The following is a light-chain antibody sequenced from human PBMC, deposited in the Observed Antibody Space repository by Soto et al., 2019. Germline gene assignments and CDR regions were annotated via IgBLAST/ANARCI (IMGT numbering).Light chain of an antibody. CDR1: QSIRTS. J-gene: IGKJ5*01. CDR3: QQRNVWPPIT. Sequence: ETVLTQSPATLSLSPGERATLSCRASQSIRTSLAWYQQKPGQAPRLVXFDASNSANGVPARCGGSGSGTDLTLTINSLETEDFAVYYCQQRNVWPPITFGQGTRLKIK. CDR2: DAS. V-gene: IGKV3-11*01.